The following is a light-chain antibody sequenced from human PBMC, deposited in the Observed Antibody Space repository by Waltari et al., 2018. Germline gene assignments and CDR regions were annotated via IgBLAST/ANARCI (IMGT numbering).Light chain of an antibody. V-gene: IGLV2-11*01. CDR2: DVS. Sequence: QSALTQPRSVSGSPGQSVTISSTGPSSDVGGYNSVPWYQQHPGKAPKLMIYDVSKRPSGVPDRFSGSKSGNTASRTISGLQAEDEADYYCCSYAGSHTPVVFGGGTKLTVL. CDR1: SSDVGGYNS. J-gene: IGLJ2*01. CDR3: CSYAGSHTPVV.